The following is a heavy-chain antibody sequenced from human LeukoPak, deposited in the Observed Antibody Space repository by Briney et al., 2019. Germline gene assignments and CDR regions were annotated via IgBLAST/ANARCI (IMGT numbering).Heavy chain of an antibody. Sequence: GGFLRLSCAVSGFTFSVYGMNWVRQAPGKGLEWLSHISSGGTTIYYADSVKGRFTVSRDNVENSLFLQMNSLRVDDTAVYYCVRDFEVPAAAPDYYYFYYMDVWGTGTTVTVSS. CDR2: ISSGGTTI. D-gene: IGHD2-2*01. CDR3: VRDFEVPAAAPDYYYFYYMDV. J-gene: IGHJ6*03. CDR1: GFTFSVYG. V-gene: IGHV3-48*04.